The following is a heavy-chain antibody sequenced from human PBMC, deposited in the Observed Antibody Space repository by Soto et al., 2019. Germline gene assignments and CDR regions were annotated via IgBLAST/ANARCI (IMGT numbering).Heavy chain of an antibody. CDR3: AREAINSSGYSRYFQH. V-gene: IGHV1-46*01. CDR1: GYTFTHYH. D-gene: IGHD3-22*01. J-gene: IGHJ1*01. CDR2: IKPSGRST. Sequence: GAAVKVSGKASGYTFTHYHVYWVRQAPGRGLEWLGMIKPSGRSTTYEQNLQGRVTMTRDTSTNTVYMELSSLRSEDTAVYYCAREAINSSGYSRYFQHWGQGTLVTVSS.